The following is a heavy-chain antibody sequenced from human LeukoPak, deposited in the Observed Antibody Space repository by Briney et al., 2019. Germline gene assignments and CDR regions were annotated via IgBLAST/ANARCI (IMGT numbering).Heavy chain of an antibody. CDR3: ARITRMLGTI. D-gene: IGHD3-10*02. J-gene: IGHJ3*02. Sequence: SETLSLTCTVSGGSISSTSYYGGWIRQPPGKGLEWIGTVSYSGGTYYNPSLNSRVTISLDTSQTHISLKLISMTAADTGVYYCARITRMLGTIWGQGTTVTVSS. V-gene: IGHV4-39*07. CDR2: VSYSGGT. CDR1: GGSISSTSYY.